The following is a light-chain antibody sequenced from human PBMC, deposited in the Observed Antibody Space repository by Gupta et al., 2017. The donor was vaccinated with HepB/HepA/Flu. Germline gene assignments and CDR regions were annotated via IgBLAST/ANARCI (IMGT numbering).Light chain of an antibody. CDR1: SLRSYY. Sequence: SSELTQDPAVSVALGQVVRITCQGDSLRSYYASWYQQKPGQAPVLVIYGKNNRPSGIPDRFSGSSSGNTASLTITGAQAEDEADYYCNSRDSSGNHPFGGGTKLTVL. J-gene: IGLJ2*01. CDR3: NSRDSSGNHP. V-gene: IGLV3-19*01. CDR2: GKN.